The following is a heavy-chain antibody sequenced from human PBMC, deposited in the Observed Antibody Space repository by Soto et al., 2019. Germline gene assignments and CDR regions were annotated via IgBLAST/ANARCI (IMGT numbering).Heavy chain of an antibody. Sequence: AVKVSCKASGYTFTGYYIHWVREAPGQGLEWMGWINPQTGGTSYAQKFQGRVTLSRDTSINTAYLELSRLTFDDAAVYFCARERYQVISDGMDVWGQGTTVTVSS. D-gene: IGHD2-2*01. CDR3: ARERYQVISDGMDV. CDR1: GYTFTGYY. V-gene: IGHV1-2*02. CDR2: INPQTGGT. J-gene: IGHJ6*02.